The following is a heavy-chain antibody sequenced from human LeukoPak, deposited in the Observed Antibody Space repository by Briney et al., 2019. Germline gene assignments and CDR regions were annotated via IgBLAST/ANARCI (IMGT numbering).Heavy chain of an antibody. J-gene: IGHJ6*03. CDR1: GFTFSSYA. CDR2: ISYDGSNK. D-gene: IGHD3-3*01. Sequence: GGSLRLSCAASGFTFSSYAMSWVRQAPGKGLEWVAVISYDGSNKYYADSVKGRFTISRDNSKNTLYLQMNSLRAEDTAVYYCARGPRYDFWSGSYMDVWGKGTTVTVSS. CDR3: ARGPRYDFWSGSYMDV. V-gene: IGHV3-30*03.